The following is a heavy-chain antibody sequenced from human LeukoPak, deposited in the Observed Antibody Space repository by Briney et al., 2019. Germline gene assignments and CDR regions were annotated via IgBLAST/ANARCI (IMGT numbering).Heavy chain of an antibody. J-gene: IGHJ5*02. V-gene: IGHV1-2*02. D-gene: IGHD3-16*01. CDR3: ARDVGPPGGVGNWFDP. CDR2: INPNSGGT. CDR1: GYTFTGYY. Sequence: ASVKVSCKASGYTFTGYYMHWVRQAPGQGLEWMGWINPNSGGTNYAQKFQGRVTVTRDTSISTAYMELSRLRSDDTAVYYCARDVGPPGGVGNWFDPWGQGTLVTVSS.